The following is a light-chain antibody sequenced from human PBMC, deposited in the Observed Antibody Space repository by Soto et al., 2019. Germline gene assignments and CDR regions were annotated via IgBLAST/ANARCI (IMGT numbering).Light chain of an antibody. Sequence: DIQMTQSPSTLSGSVGDRVTITCRASQTISSWLAWYQQKPGKAPKLLIYKASTLTSGVPSRFSGSGSGTEFTLTISSLKPDDFATYYCQHYNSYSEAFGQGNKVELK. CDR2: KAS. J-gene: IGKJ1*01. CDR3: QHYNSYSEA. CDR1: QTISSW. V-gene: IGKV1-5*03.